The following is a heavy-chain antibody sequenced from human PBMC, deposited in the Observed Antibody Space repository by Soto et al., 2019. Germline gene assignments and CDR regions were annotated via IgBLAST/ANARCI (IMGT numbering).Heavy chain of an antibody. CDR1: GGSFSGYY. D-gene: IGHD6-6*01. CDR2: MYYSGST. Sequence: QVQLQQWGAGLLKPSETLSLTCAVYGGSFSGYYWSWIRQPPGKGLEWIGYMYYSGSTNYNPSLKSRVTISVDTSRNQFSLKLTSVTAADTAVYYCASQDHSRSSSGWFDPWGQGTLVTVSS. V-gene: IGHV4-34*11. J-gene: IGHJ5*02. CDR3: ASQDHSRSSSGWFDP.